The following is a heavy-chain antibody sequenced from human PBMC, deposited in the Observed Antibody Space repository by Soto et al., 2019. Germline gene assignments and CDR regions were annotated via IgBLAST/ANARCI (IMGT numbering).Heavy chain of an antibody. J-gene: IGHJ4*02. CDR3: AKRQRGDGFGVDF. Sequence: GGSLRLCCVASGFTFTTFGMIWVRQAPGKGLEWVSGIDSNGGYTYYADSVKGRFTISRDNSQNTLYLQMNSLRVEDTALYYCAKRQRGDGFGVDFWGRGTLVTVSS. CDR2: IDSNGGYT. V-gene: IGHV3-23*05. CDR1: GFTFTTFG. D-gene: IGHD3-10*01.